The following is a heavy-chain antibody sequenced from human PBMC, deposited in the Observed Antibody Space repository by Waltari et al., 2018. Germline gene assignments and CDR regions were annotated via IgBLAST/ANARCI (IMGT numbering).Heavy chain of an antibody. J-gene: IGHJ4*02. CDR2: IYYSGST. CDR1: GGSISSSCYY. CDR3: ARDYDFWSGYYDLFDY. Sequence: QLQLQESGPGLVKPSETLSLTCTVSGGSISSSCYYWGCIRQPPGKGLEWIGSIYYSGSTYYNPSLKSRVTISVDTSKNQFSLKLSSVTAADTAVYYCARDYDFWSGYYDLFDYWGQGTLVTVSS. V-gene: IGHV4-39*02. D-gene: IGHD3-3*01.